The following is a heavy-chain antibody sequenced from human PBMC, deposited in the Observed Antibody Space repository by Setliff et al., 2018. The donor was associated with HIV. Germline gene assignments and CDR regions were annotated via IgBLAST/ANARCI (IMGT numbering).Heavy chain of an antibody. V-gene: IGHV4-4*02. D-gene: IGHD2-15*01. CDR1: GGSISSSNW. J-gene: IGHJ2*01. Sequence: SETLSLTCAASGGSISSSNWWTWVRQPPGKGLEWIGESYHSGSTNYNPSLKSRVTISLDKSKNQFSLKLTSVTAADTAIYFCARSCQSGRSDWYFDLWGRGTLVTVSS. CDR2: SYHSGST. CDR3: ARSCQSGRSDWYFDL.